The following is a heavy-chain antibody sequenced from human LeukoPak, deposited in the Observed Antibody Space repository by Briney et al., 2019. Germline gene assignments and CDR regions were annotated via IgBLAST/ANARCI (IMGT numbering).Heavy chain of an antibody. CDR3: ARVGITGTGEFYLFDY. D-gene: IGHD1-7*01. J-gene: IGHJ4*02. V-gene: IGHV1-8*01. CDR1: GYTFTSYD. CDR2: MNPNSGNT. Sequence: ASVKVSCKASGYTFTSYDINWVRQATGQGLEWMGWMNPNSGNTGYAQKFQGRVTMTRNTSISTAYMELSSLRSEDTAVYYCARVGITGTGEFYLFDYWGQGTLVTVPS.